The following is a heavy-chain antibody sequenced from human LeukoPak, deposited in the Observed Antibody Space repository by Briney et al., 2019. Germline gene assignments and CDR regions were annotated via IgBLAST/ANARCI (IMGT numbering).Heavy chain of an antibody. V-gene: IGHV3-21*01. CDR3: ASRVGATVQETLYSYGMDV. Sequence: KSGGSLRLSCAASGFTVSSNYMSWVRQAPGKGLEWVSSISSVNTYINCADSVKGRFTVSRDNAKNSLYLQMNSLRAEDTAVYYCASRVGATVQETLYSYGMDVWGQGTTVTVSS. CDR2: ISSVNTYI. D-gene: IGHD1-26*01. J-gene: IGHJ6*02. CDR1: GFTVSSNY.